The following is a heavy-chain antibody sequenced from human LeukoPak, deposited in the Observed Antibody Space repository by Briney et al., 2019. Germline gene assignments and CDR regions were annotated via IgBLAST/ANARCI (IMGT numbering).Heavy chain of an antibody. D-gene: IGHD1/OR15-1a*01. Sequence: SETLSLTCTVSGGSISSYYWSWIRQPAGKGLEWIGRIYTSGSTNYNPSLKSRVTMSVDTSKNQFSLKLSSVTAADTAVYYCAREDVKTNYYYYYMDVWGKGTTVTVSS. CDR2: IYTSGST. CDR3: AREDVKTNYYYYYMDV. V-gene: IGHV4-4*07. J-gene: IGHJ6*03. CDR1: GGSISSYY.